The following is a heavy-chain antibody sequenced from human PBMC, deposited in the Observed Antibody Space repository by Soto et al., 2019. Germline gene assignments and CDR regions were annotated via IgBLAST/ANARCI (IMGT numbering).Heavy chain of an antibody. CDR3: AKDTLLQPHAAFDV. CDR2: ISWNSVII. CDR1: GFTFDDYA. J-gene: IGHJ3*01. V-gene: IGHV3-9*01. Sequence: GGSLRLSCAASGFTFDDYAMHWVRQVPGKGLEWVSGISWNSVIIAYADSVKGRFTISRDNAKNSLYLQMNSLRVEYTAFYYCAKDTLLQPHAAFDVWGQGTMVTVSS.